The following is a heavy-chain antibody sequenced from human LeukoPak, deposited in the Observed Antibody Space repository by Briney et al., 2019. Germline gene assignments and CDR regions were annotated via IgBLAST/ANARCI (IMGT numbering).Heavy chain of an antibody. V-gene: IGHV4-34*01. CDR2: IYHSGST. J-gene: IGHJ5*02. Sequence: SETLSLTCAVYGGSFSGYYWSWIRQPPGKGLEWIGEIYHSGSTNYNPSLKSRVTISVDTSKNQFSLKLSSVTAADTAVYYCARGRAIAAAGTGWFDPWGQGTLVTVSS. CDR1: GGSFSGYY. D-gene: IGHD6-13*01. CDR3: ARGRAIAAAGTGWFDP.